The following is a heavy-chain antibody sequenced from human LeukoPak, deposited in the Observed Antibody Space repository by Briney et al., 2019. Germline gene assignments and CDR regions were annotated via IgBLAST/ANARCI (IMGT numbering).Heavy chain of an antibody. CDR1: GGTFSSYA. J-gene: IGHJ5*02. CDR2: IIPILGIA. Sequence: SVKVSCKASGGTFSSYAISWVRQAPGHGLEWMGRIIPILGIANYAQKFQGRVTITADKSTSTAYMELSSLRSEDTAVYYCARVGQGGGWFDPWGQGTLVTVSS. V-gene: IGHV1-69*04. D-gene: IGHD2-15*01. CDR3: ARVGQGGGWFDP.